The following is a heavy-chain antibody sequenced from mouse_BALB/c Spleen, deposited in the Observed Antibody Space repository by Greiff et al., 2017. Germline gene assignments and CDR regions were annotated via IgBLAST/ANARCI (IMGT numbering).Heavy chain of an antibody. CDR2: ISSGSSTI. J-gene: IGHJ1*01. Sequence: EVMLVESGGGLVQPGGSRKLSCAASGFTFSSFGMHWVRQAPEKGLEWVAYISSGSSTIYYADTVKGRFTISRDNPKNTLFLRMTSLRSEETAMYYCARGPDNGNYDWHVAVWGVGTSVTVSS. V-gene: IGHV5-17*02. D-gene: IGHD2-1*01. CDR3: ARGPDNGNYDWHVAV. CDR1: GFTFSSFG.